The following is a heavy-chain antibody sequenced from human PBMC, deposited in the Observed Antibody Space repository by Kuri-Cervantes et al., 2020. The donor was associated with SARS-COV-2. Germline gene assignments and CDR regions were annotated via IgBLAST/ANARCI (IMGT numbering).Heavy chain of an antibody. D-gene: IGHD2-2*02. CDR2: IIPIFGTA. V-gene: IGHV1-69*13. J-gene: IGHJ6*02. CDR1: GGTFSSYA. CDR3: ARAVDIVVVPAAILGYYYYGMDV. Sequence: SVKVSCKASGGTFSSYAISWVRQAPGQGLEWMGGIIPIFGTATYAQKFQGRVTITADESTSTAYMELSSLRSEDTAVYYCARAVDIVVVPAAILGYYYYGMDVWGQGTTVTVSS.